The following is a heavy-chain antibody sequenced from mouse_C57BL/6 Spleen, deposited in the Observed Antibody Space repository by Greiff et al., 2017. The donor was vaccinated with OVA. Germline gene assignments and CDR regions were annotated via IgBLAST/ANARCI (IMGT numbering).Heavy chain of an antibody. CDR3: ARVDYYGSSSYYAMDY. Sequence: EVQLQQSVAELVRPGASVKLSCTASGFNIKNTYMHWVKQRPEQGLEWIGRIDPANGNTKYAPKFQGKATITADTSSNTAYLQLSSLTSEDTAIYYCARVDYYGSSSYYAMDYWGQGTSVTVSS. CDR2: IDPANGNT. D-gene: IGHD1-1*01. CDR1: GFNIKNTY. J-gene: IGHJ4*01. V-gene: IGHV14-3*01.